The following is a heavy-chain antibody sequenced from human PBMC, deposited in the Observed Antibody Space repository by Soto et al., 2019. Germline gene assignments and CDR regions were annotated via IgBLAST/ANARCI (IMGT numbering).Heavy chain of an antibody. CDR2: IIPIFGTA. Sequence: QVQLVQSGAEVKKPGSSVKVSCKASGGTFSSYAISWVRQAPGQGLEWMGGIIPIFGTANYAQKFQGRVTITANESTSTVYMQLSRLRTEDTAVYYCASRRGYRGYDYGMAWDYWSQGTLVTVSS. CDR3: ASRRGYRGYDYGMAWDY. J-gene: IGHJ4*02. CDR1: GGTFSSYA. D-gene: IGHD5-12*01. V-gene: IGHV1-69*01.